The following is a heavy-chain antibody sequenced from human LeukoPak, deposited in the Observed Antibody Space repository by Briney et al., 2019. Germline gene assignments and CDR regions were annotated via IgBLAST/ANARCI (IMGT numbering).Heavy chain of an antibody. D-gene: IGHD3-16*01. J-gene: IGHJ6*02. CDR2: ISGSGGST. CDR1: GFTFSSYA. V-gene: IGHV3-23*01. CDR3: ARASDDYVWGSIYGMDV. Sequence: GGSLRLSCAASGFTFSSYAMSWVRQAPGKGLEWVSAISGSGGSTYYADSVKGRFTISRDNAKNSLYLQMNSLRAEDTAVYYCARASDDYVWGSIYGMDVWGQGTTVTVSS.